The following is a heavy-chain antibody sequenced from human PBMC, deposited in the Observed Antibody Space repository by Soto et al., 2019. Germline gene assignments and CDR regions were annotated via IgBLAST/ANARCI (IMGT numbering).Heavy chain of an antibody. Sequence: GGSLLVSCASSGFTFSVSAMHWVRQASGKGLDLVGRIRSKANSYATAYAASVKGRFTISRDDSKNTAYLQMNRLKTEDTAVYYCTRPMGEVTYYASSGSLDYWGQGTLVTGSS. J-gene: IGHJ4*02. D-gene: IGHD3-22*01. CDR3: TRPMGEVTYYASSGSLDY. CDR2: IRSKANSYAT. CDR1: GFTFSVSA. V-gene: IGHV3-73*01.